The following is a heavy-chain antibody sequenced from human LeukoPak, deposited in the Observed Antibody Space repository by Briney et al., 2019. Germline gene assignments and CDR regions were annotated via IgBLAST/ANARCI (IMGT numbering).Heavy chain of an antibody. D-gene: IGHD3-3*01. V-gene: IGHV3-20*04. CDR3: ARNFDFSSFDI. J-gene: IGHJ3*02. Sequence: PGGSLRLSCAASGFTFDDYGMSWVRQAPGKGLEWVSGINWNGDNTAYADSVKGRITVSRDNAKNSLYLQMNGLRVEDTALYYCARNFDFSSFDIWGRGTMVTVSS. CDR2: INWNGDNT. CDR1: GFTFDDYG.